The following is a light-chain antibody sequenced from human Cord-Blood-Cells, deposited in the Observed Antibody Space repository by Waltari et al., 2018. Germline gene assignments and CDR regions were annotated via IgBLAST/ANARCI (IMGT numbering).Light chain of an antibody. J-gene: IGKJ1*01. CDR1: QSVSSCY. Sequence: EIVLTQSPGTLSLSPGDMAPLSCRASQSVSSCYLAWYQQKPGQAPRLLIYGASSRATCIPDRFSGSGSGTDFTLTISRLEPEDFAVYYCQQYGSSRWTFCQGTKVEIK. CDR3: QQYGSSRWT. CDR2: GAS. V-gene: IGKV3-20*01.